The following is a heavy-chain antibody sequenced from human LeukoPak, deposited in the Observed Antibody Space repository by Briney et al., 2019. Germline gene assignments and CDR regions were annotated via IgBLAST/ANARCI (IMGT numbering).Heavy chain of an antibody. V-gene: IGHV3-23*01. Sequence: GGSLRLSCAASGFTFSSFSMRWVRQAPGKGLEWVSAIIGSGGSTYYADSVKGRLTISRDNSKNTLYLQMNGLRAEDTAVYYCAKDSGLRGTSGGFFDYWGQGTLVTVSS. CDR1: GFTFSSFS. CDR3: AKDSGLRGTSGGFFDY. CDR2: IIGSGGST. J-gene: IGHJ4*02. D-gene: IGHD3-10*01.